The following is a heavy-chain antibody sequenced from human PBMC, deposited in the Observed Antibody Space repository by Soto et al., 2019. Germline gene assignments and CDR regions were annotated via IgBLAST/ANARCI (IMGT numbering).Heavy chain of an antibody. CDR3: ARPKDYDDWLDY. CDR2: INAGNGNT. J-gene: IGHJ4*02. CDR1: GYTFTRYN. D-gene: IGHD3-22*01. Sequence: QVQLVQSGAEVKKPGASVKVSCKASGYTFTRYNMHWVRQAPGQRLEWMGWINAGNGNTKYSRKFQGRVTFTRDTSANTAYMELSSLTSEDTAVYYCARPKDYDDWLDYWGQGTLVTVSS. V-gene: IGHV1-3*01.